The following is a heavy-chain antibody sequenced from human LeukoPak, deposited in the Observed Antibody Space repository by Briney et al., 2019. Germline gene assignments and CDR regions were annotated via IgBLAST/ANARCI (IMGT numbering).Heavy chain of an antibody. Sequence: SETLSLTCSVYGRRLRGSYWSSVPQPPAKGLEWLGENNHSGSTNYHPSLKSRVTISVDTSKNQFSLKLSSVTAADTAVYYCARRPYYYGSGSYQRTYNWFDPWGQGTLVTVSS. CDR2: NNHSGST. V-gene: IGHV4-34*01. CDR1: GRRLRGSY. CDR3: ARRPYYYGSGSYQRTYNWFDP. D-gene: IGHD3-10*01. J-gene: IGHJ5*02.